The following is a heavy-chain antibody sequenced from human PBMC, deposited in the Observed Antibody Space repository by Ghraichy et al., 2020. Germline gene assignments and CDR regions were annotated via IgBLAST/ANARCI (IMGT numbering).Heavy chain of an antibody. V-gene: IGHV4-38-2*02. CDR2: IYHSGSA. Sequence: SETLSLTCSVSGYSISSGYYWGWIRQPPGKGLEWIGSIYHSGSAYYSPSLRSRVTISVDTSKNQLSLKLSSVTAADTAVYYCARDNWNPDYWGQGTLVTVSS. D-gene: IGHD1-20*01. CDR1: GYSISSGYY. J-gene: IGHJ4*02. CDR3: ARDNWNPDY.